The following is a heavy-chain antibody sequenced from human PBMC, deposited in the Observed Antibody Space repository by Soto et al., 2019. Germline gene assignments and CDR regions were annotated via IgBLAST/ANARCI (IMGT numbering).Heavy chain of an antibody. V-gene: IGHV4-31*03. CDR1: GGSISRGGYY. J-gene: IGHJ3*02. D-gene: IGHD3-22*01. CDR3: ARLRKTTMIVVAGYNGAAFDI. Sequence: TLSLTCTVSGGSISRGGYYWSWIRQHPGKGLEWIGYIYYSGSTYYNPSLKSRVTISVDTSKNQFSLKLSSVTAADTAVYYCARLRKTTMIVVAGYNGAAFDIWGKGKMV. CDR2: IYYSGST.